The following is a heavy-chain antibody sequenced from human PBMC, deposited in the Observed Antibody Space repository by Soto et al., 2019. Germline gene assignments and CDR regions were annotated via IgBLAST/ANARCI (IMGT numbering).Heavy chain of an antibody. Sequence: QVQLVHSGAEVKKPGSSVKVSCKASGGTFSSYTISWVRQAPGQGLEWMGRIIPILGIANYAQKFQGRVTITADKSTSTAYMELSSLRSEDTAVFYCASPYSSSSAGLFDYWGQGTLVTVSS. V-gene: IGHV1-69*02. CDR3: ASPYSSSSAGLFDY. CDR2: IIPILGIA. CDR1: GGTFSSYT. D-gene: IGHD6-6*01. J-gene: IGHJ4*02.